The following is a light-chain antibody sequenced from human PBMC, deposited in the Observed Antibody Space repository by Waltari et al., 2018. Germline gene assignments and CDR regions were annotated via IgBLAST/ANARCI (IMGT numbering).Light chain of an antibody. CDR2: GAS. V-gene: IGKV3-20*01. Sequence: EIVLTQSPGTLSLSPGESATLSCRTSQSVTRALAWYQQTPGQAPRLLIYGASNRATGIPDRFSGSGSGTDFSLTSSSLEPEDFAVYYCQHYLRLPVTFGQGTKVEVK. CDR1: QSVTRA. J-gene: IGKJ1*01. CDR3: QHYLRLPVT.